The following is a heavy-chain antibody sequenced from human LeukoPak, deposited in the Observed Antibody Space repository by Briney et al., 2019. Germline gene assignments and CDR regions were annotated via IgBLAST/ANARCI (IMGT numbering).Heavy chain of an antibody. CDR3: ARAGGPLAVPAAPRFDP. J-gene: IGHJ5*02. CDR1: GGSFSGYY. Sequence: SETLSLTCAVYGGSFSGYYWSWIRQPPGKGLEWIGEINHSGSTNYNPSLKSRVTISVDTSKNQFSLKLSSVTAADTAVYYCARAGGPLAVPAAPRFDPWGQGTLVTVSS. CDR2: INHSGST. D-gene: IGHD2-2*01. V-gene: IGHV4-34*01.